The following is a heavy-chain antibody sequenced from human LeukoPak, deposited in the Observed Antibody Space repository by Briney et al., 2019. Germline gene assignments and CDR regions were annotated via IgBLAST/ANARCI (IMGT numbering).Heavy chain of an antibody. CDR1: GESFDGYY. J-gene: IGHJ5*02. V-gene: IGHV4-34*01. Sequence: PSETLSLTCAVYGESFDGYYWSWIRQSPGKGLEWIGHINHVGITNHNPSLKSRVTISVDKSKNQFSLKLSSVTAADTAVYYCASHYYDSSGISWFDPWGQGTLVTVSS. CDR2: INHVGIT. CDR3: ASHYYDSSGISWFDP. D-gene: IGHD3-22*01.